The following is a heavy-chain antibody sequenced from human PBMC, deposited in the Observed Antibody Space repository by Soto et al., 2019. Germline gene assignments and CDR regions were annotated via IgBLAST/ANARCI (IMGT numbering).Heavy chain of an antibody. CDR1: GFTFSSYA. D-gene: IGHD6-6*01. J-gene: IGHJ2*01. V-gene: IGHV3-30-3*01. CDR2: ISYDGSNK. CDR3: ARDPSSSSRGYWYFDL. Sequence: QVQLVESGGGVVQPGRSLRLSCAASGFTFSSYAMHWVRQAPGKGLEWVAVISYDGSNKYYADSVKGRFTISRDNSKNTMYLQMNSLRAEDTAVYYCARDPSSSSRGYWYFDLWGRGTLVTVSS.